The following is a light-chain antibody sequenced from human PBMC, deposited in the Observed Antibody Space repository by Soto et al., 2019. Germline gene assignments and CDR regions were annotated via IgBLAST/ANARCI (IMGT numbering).Light chain of an antibody. Sequence: DIQLSQSPSFLSASVGDRVTITCRASQVISNYLAWYQRKPGKAPKLLISTASILQSGVPSRFSGSGSGTEFTLTISSLQPEDFATYYCQQLTSYPSTFGQGTRLEIK. CDR2: TAS. CDR3: QQLTSYPST. J-gene: IGKJ5*01. CDR1: QVISNY. V-gene: IGKV1-9*01.